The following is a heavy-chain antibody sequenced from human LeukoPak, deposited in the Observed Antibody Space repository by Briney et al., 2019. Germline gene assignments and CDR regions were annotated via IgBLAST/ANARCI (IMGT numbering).Heavy chain of an antibody. CDR3: AREEEGGVGLFDY. CDR1: GDSVSSNTAT. Sequence: SQTLSLTCAISGDSVSSNTATWDWIRQSPSRGLEWLGRTYYRSKWYHDYAVSVKSRITINPDTSRNLFSLQLNSVTPEDTAVYYCAREEEGGVGLFDYWGQGILVTVSS. V-gene: IGHV6-1*01. J-gene: IGHJ4*02. CDR2: TYYRSKWYH. D-gene: IGHD3-16*01.